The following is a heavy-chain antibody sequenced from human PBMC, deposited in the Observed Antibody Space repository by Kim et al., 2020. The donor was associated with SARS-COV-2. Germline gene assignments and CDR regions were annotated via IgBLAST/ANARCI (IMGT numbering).Heavy chain of an antibody. CDR2: ISYDGSNT. J-gene: IGHJ4*02. D-gene: IGHD3-10*01. CDR1: GFTFSSYG. CDR3: AKDPLRQEAVHSGFDY. Sequence: GGSLRLSCAASGFTFSSYGMHWVRQAPGKGLEWVAVISYDGSNTYYADSVKGRFTISRDNSKNTLYLQMNSLRAEDTAVYYCAKDPLRQEAVHSGFDYWGQGTLVTVSS. V-gene: IGHV3-30*18.